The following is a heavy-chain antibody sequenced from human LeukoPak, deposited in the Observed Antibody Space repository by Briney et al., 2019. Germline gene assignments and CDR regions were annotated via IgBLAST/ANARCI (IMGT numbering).Heavy chain of an antibody. Sequence: GRSLRLSCAASGFTFSSYAMHWVRQAPGKGLEWVAVISYDGSNKYYADSVKGRFTISRDNSKNTLYLQMNSLRAEDTAVYYCARLPWGIAVAGPFDYWGQGTLVTVSS. D-gene: IGHD6-19*01. CDR3: ARLPWGIAVAGPFDY. CDR2: ISYDGSNK. J-gene: IGHJ4*02. V-gene: IGHV3-30*04. CDR1: GFTFSSYA.